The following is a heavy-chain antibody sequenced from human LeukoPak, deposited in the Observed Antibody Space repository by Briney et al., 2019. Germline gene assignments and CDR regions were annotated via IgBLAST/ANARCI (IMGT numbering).Heavy chain of an antibody. Sequence: GGSLRLSCAASGFTFSDYYMTWIRQAPGKGLEWVSYISSSSSYTNYAASVRGRFTISRDNAKNSLYLQMNSLRAEDTAVYYCARDSIVGAHGGFDYWGQGTLVTVSS. V-gene: IGHV3-11*06. J-gene: IGHJ4*02. CDR1: GFTFSDYY. CDR3: ARDSIVGAHGGFDY. CDR2: ISSSSSYT. D-gene: IGHD1-26*01.